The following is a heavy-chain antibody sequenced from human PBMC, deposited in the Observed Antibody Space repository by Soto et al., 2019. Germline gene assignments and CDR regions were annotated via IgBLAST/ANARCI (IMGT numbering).Heavy chain of an antibody. Sequence: SETLSLTCTVSGGSISSYYWSWIRQPPGKGLEWIGYIYYSGSTNYNPSLKSRVTISVDTSKNQFSLKLSSVTAADTAVYYCARGFGVAVAGTGYFQHWGQGTLVTVSS. CDR3: ARGFGVAVAGTGYFQH. D-gene: IGHD6-19*01. J-gene: IGHJ1*01. CDR1: GGSISSYY. V-gene: IGHV4-59*01. CDR2: IYYSGST.